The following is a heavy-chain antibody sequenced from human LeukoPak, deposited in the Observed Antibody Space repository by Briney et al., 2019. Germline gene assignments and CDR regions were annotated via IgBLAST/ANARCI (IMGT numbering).Heavy chain of an antibody. CDR1: GFTFSXYX. CDR3: ARDLWVSMATASLIDY. CDR2: XXSSVSTI. V-gene: IGHV3-11*01. Sequence: GGXXRXXCAASGFTFSXYXXSWLXXAPGXXXXXXXXXXSSVSTIYYAPSVKRRFTISRDNAKNSLYLQMNSLRAEDTAVYYCARDLWVSMATASLIDYWGQGTLVTVSS. D-gene: IGHD5-24*01. J-gene: IGHJ4*02.